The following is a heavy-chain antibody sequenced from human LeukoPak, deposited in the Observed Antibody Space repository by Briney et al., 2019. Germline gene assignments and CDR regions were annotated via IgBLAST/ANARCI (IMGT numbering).Heavy chain of an antibody. Sequence: GGSLKLSCVASVFTLSGSPMHWVRLASGKGREWVGRIKTKANSYATAYPASVKGSFTISRDDSKNTAYLQMNSLKTEDTAVYYGTRLSNIHCSGGSCYFDYWGQGTLVTVSS. V-gene: IGHV3-73*01. CDR3: TRLSNIHCSGGSCYFDY. J-gene: IGHJ4*02. D-gene: IGHD2-15*01. CDR2: IKTKANSYAT. CDR1: VFTLSGSP.